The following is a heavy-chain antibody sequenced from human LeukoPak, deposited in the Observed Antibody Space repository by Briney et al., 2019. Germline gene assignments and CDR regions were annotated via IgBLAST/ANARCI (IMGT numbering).Heavy chain of an antibody. CDR2: ISSSSSSTI. CDR1: GFTFSTYS. D-gene: IGHD6-19*01. CDR3: ARDLPSGWYYFDY. V-gene: IGHV3-48*04. Sequence: GGSLRLSCAASGFTFSTYSMNWVRQTPGKGLEWVSYISSSSSSTILYADSVKGRLTISRDNAKNSLYLQMNSLRAEDTAVYYCARDLPSGWYYFDYWGQGTLVTVSS. J-gene: IGHJ4*02.